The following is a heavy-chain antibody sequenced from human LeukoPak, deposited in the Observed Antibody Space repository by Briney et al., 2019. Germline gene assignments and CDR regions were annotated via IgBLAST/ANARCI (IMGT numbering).Heavy chain of an antibody. CDR1: GYTFPSYD. D-gene: IGHD6-19*01. CDR3: ARGSYSSCWYFAY. V-gene: IGHV1-18*01. CDR2: ISAYNGNT. Sequence: ASVKVSCKASGYTFPSYDISWVRQAPGQGLEWMGWISAYNGNTNYAQKLQGRVTMTTDTSTSTASMELSSLRYDDSAVYYCARGSYSSCWYFAYWGQGTLVTVSS. J-gene: IGHJ4*02.